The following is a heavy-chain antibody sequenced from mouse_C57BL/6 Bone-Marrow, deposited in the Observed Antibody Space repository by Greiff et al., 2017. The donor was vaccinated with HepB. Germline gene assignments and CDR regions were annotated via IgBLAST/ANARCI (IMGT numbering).Heavy chain of an antibody. Sequence: VQLQQSGAELARPGASVKLSCKASGYTFTSYGISWVKQRTGQGLEWIGEIYPRSGNTYYNEKFKGKATLTADKSSSTAYMELRSLTSEDSAVYFCARRGPYYYGSSYYWYFDVWGTGTTVTVSS. V-gene: IGHV1-81*01. CDR3: ARRGPYYYGSSYYWYFDV. J-gene: IGHJ1*03. CDR2: IYPRSGNT. D-gene: IGHD1-1*01. CDR1: GYTFTSYG.